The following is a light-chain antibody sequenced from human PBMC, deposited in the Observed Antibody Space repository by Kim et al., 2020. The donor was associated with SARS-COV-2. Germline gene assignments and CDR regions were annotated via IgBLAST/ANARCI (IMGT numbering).Light chain of an antibody. CDR3: HHRSDWPLT. CDR2: DAS. V-gene: IGKV3-11*01. J-gene: IGKJ4*01. CDR1: RSVSTF. Sequence: EIVLTQSPATLSLSPGERATLSCRASRSVSTFLARYQQKPGQAPRLLIYDASNRATGIPPRFSGSGSGTDFTLTISSLEPDYFAVYYCHHRSDWPLTFGGGTKLEI.